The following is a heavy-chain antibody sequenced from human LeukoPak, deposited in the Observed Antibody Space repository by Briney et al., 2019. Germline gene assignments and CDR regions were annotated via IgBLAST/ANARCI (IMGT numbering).Heavy chain of an antibody. D-gene: IGHD6-6*01. CDR3: AQSRIAARPGGAFDI. J-gene: IGHJ3*02. V-gene: IGHV1-18*01. CDR2: ISAYNGNT. CDR1: GYTFTSYG. Sequence: GASVKVSCKASGYTFTSYGISWVRQAPGQGLEWMGWISAYNGNTNYAQKLQGRVTMTTDTSTSTAYMELRSLRSDDTAVYYCAQSRIAARPGGAFDIWGQGTMVTVSS.